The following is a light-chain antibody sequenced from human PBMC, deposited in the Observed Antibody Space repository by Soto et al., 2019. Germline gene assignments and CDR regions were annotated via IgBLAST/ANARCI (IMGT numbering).Light chain of an antibody. CDR2: AAS. Sequence: AIRMTQSPSSFSASTGDRVTITCRASQGISSYLAWYQQKPGKAPKLLIYAASTLQSGVPSRFSGSGSGTEFTLTISLLQPDDFATYYCQKYNSYSPLTFGGGTKVDIK. CDR3: QKYNSYSPLT. J-gene: IGKJ4*01. V-gene: IGKV1-8*01. CDR1: QGISSY.